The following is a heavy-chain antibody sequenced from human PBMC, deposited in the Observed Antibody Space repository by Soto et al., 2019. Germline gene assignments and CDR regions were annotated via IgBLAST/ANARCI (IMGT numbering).Heavy chain of an antibody. Sequence: GGSLRLSCAASGFTFSSYGMHWVRQAPGKGLEWVAVISYDGSNKYYANSVKGRSTISRDNSKNTLYLQMNSLRAEDTAVYYCAKDSDILTDYYYYGMDVWGQGTTVTVSS. CDR3: AKDSDILTDYYYYGMDV. J-gene: IGHJ6*02. V-gene: IGHV3-30*18. D-gene: IGHD3-9*01. CDR1: GFTFSSYG. CDR2: ISYDGSNK.